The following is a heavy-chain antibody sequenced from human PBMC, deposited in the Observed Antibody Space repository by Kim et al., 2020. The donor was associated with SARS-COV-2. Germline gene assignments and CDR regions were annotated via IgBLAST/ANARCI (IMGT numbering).Heavy chain of an antibody. CDR3: ARVAVAGNNYHYYGMDV. D-gene: IGHD6-19*01. V-gene: IGHV1-69*13. CDR1: GGIFSSYA. Sequence: SVKVSCKASGGIFSSYAINWVRQAPGQGPEWMGGIIPAFGTANYAQKFRGRATITADAPTTTVYMELSSLRSEDTAVYFCARVAVAGNNYHYYGMDVWG. CDR2: IIPAFGTA. J-gene: IGHJ6*02.